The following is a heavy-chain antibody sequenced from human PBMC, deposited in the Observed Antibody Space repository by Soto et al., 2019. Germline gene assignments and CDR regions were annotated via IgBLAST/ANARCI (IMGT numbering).Heavy chain of an antibody. Sequence: SETLSLTCTVSGGSISNYYWTWIRQPAGKGLEWIGRIYSSGSTNYNSSLKSRVTMSVDTSKNQFSLKLTSVTAADTAVYYCARQTTYSSSWYDYWGQGTLVTVSS. D-gene: IGHD6-13*01. CDR1: GGSISNYY. CDR3: ARQTTYSSSWYDY. J-gene: IGHJ4*02. V-gene: IGHV4-4*07. CDR2: IYSSGST.